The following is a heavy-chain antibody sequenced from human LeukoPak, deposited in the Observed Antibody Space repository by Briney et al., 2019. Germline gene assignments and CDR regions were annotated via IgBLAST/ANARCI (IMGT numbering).Heavy chain of an antibody. V-gene: IGHV5-51*03. Sequence: PGESLKISCKGSGYSFTNYWIGWVRQMPGKGLEWMGIIYPGDSDAIYSPSFQGQVTSSADKSINTAYLQWSSLKASDTAMYYCAAVGPAFCGDKCEWSDPWGQGTQVTVSS. CDR1: GYSFTNYW. CDR3: AAVGPAFCGDKCEWSDP. D-gene: IGHD2-21*01. CDR2: IYPGDSDA. J-gene: IGHJ5*02.